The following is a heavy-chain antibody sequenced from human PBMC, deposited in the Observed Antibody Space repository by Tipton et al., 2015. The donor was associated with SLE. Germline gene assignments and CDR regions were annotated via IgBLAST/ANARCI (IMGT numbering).Heavy chain of an antibody. CDR3: ARSVVVITPCDY. Sequence: GLVKPSQTLSLTCAISGDSVSSNSAAWNWIRQSPSRGPEWLGRTYYRSKWYNDYAVSVKSRITINPDTSKNQFSLKLSSVTAADTAVYYCARSVVVITPCDYWGQGTLVTVSS. CDR2: TYYRSKWYN. V-gene: IGHV6-1*01. CDR1: GDSVSSNSAA. J-gene: IGHJ4*02. D-gene: IGHD3-22*01.